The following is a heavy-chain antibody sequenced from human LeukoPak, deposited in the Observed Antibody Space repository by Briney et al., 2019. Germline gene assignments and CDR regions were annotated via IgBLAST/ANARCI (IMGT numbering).Heavy chain of an antibody. D-gene: IGHD6-13*01. V-gene: IGHV1-69*01. CDR2: IIPIFGTA. CDR1: GGTFSSYA. Sequence: PVKVSCKASGGTFSSYAISWVRQAPGQGLEWMGGIIPIFGTANYAQKFQGRVTITADESTSTAYMELSSLRSEDTAVYYCARGHYSSSWYGYWGQGTLVTVSS. CDR3: ARGHYSSSWYGY. J-gene: IGHJ4*02.